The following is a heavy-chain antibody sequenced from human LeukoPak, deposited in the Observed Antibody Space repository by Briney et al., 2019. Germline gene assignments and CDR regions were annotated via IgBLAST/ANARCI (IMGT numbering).Heavy chain of an antibody. J-gene: IGHJ4*02. CDR2: IWYDGSNK. V-gene: IGHV3-33*01. CDR1: GFTFSSYG. CDR3: AREGSSGYYPY. D-gene: IGHD3-22*01. Sequence: GGSLRLSCAAPGFTFSSYGMHWVRQAPGKGLEWVAVIWYDGSNKYYADSVKGRFTISRDNSKNTLYLQMNSLRAEDTAVYYCAREGSSGYYPYWGQGILVTVSS.